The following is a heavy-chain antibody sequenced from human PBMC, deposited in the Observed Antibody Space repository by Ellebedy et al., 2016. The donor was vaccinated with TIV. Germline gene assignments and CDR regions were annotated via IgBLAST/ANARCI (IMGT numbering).Heavy chain of an antibody. CDR3: ARDDPLAVGWELLGDN. J-gene: IGHJ4*02. V-gene: IGHV3-7*01. Sequence: GESLKISCAASGFTFSRYWMSWVRQAPGKGLEWVANIKQDRSEKYYVDSVRGRFTISRDNAKNSLYLQMNSLRVEDTAVYYCARDDPLAVGWELLGDNWGQGTLVTVSS. CDR2: IKQDRSEK. D-gene: IGHD1-26*01. CDR1: GFTFSRYW.